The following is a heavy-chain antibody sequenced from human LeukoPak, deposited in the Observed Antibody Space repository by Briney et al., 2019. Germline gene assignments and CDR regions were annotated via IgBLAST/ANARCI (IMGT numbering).Heavy chain of an antibody. CDR3: ARIAVAATWNFDF. J-gene: IGHJ4*02. D-gene: IGHD6-19*01. CDR1: GYTFNNFE. V-gene: IGHV1-18*01. CDR2: TNPYNGNT. Sequence: ASVKVSCKASGYTFNNFEISWVRQAPGQGLEWMGWTNPYNGNTISAQKLQGRVTMTTDTSTSTAYMELRSLRSDDTAVYYCARIAVAATWNFDFWGQGTLVTVSS.